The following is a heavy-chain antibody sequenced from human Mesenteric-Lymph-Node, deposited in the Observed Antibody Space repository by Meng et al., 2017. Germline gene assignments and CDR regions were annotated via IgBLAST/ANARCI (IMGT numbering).Heavy chain of an antibody. CDR2: IWYDGSDK. CDR1: GFTFSAYG. D-gene: IGHD5-18*01. Sequence: GESLKISCAASGFTFSAYGVHWVRQAPGKGLEWVAVIWYDGSDKDYADSVKGRFTISRDNSNNTVYLQMNSLRAEDTAVYYCARDHTAMAKDAFDIWGQGTMVTVSS. CDR3: ARDHTAMAKDAFDI. J-gene: IGHJ3*02. V-gene: IGHV3-33*01.